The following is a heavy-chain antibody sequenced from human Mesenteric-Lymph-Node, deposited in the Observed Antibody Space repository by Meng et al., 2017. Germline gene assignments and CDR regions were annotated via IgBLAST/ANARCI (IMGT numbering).Heavy chain of an antibody. D-gene: IGHD3-22*01. CDR1: GGTFSSYA. J-gene: IGHJ4*02. CDR3: AYTSKWLLRI. CDR2: IIPIFGTA. Sequence: SVKVSCKASGGTFSSYAISWVRQAPGQGLEWMGGIIPIFGTANYAQKFQGRVTITADESTSTAYMELRSLRSDDTAVYYCAYTSKWLLRIWGQGTLVTVSS. V-gene: IGHV1-69*13.